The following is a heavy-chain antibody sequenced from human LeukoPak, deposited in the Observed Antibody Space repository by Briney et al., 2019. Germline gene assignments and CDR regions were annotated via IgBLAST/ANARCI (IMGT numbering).Heavy chain of an antibody. CDR2: IRDSSSYI. J-gene: IGHJ4*02. CDR3: AREGTAYCGGDCYPDY. CDR1: GFTFSTYS. Sequence: PGTSLRLSCAASGFTFSTYSMNWVRQAPGKGLEWISSIRDSSSYIYYADSVKGRFTLSRDNAKNSLYLQMSSLRAEDTAVYYCAREGTAYCGGDCYPDYWGQGTLVTVSS. D-gene: IGHD2-21*01. V-gene: IGHV3-21*01.